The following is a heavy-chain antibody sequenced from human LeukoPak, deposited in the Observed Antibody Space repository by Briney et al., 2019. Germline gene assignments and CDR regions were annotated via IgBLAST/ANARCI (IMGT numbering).Heavy chain of an antibody. CDR1: GGTFGIYG. CDR3: ARGATRTTFYHRLDP. D-gene: IGHD1-7*01. CDR2: IIPTYRTP. V-gene: IGHV1-69*05. Sequence: GASVKVSCKASGGTFGIYGMSWVRQAPGQGLEWMGGIIPTYRTPTYAERFQGRVTITTDDSTSTVYMEVSSLRSEDTAVYYCARGATRTTFYHRLDPWGQGTLVTVSS. J-gene: IGHJ5*02.